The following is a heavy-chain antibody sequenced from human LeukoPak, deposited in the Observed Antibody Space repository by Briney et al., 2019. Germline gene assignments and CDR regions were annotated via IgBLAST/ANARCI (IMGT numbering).Heavy chain of an antibody. CDR1: GFTFSSYS. V-gene: IGHV3-21*01. Sequence: GGSLRLSCAASGFTFSSYSMNWVRQAPGKGLEWVSSISSSSSYIYYADSVKGRFTISRDNAKNSLYLQMNSLRAEDTAVYYCARGTHSSSWYGGDYWGQGTLVTVSS. J-gene: IGHJ4*02. CDR3: ARGTHSSSWYGGDY. D-gene: IGHD6-13*01. CDR2: ISSSSSYI.